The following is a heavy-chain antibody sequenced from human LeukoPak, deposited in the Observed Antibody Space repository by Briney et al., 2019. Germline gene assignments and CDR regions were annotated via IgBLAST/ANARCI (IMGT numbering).Heavy chain of an antibody. CDR1: GGSISSSNW. CDR3: ASRNFGVVTD. V-gene: IGHV4-4*02. CDR2: IYHSGST. Sequence: SETLSLTCAVSGGSISSSNWWNWVRQPPGKGLEWIGQIYHSGSTNYNPSLKTRVTISVDTSKNQFSLKLSSVTAADTAVYYCASRNFGVVTDWGQGTLVTVSS. J-gene: IGHJ4*02. D-gene: IGHD3-3*01.